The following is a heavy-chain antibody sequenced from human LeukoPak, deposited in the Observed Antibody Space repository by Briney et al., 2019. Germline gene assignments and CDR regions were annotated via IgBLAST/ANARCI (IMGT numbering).Heavy chain of an antibody. CDR3: GRGITMIVVVITSNWFDP. D-gene: IGHD3-22*01. CDR1: GGSISSYY. J-gene: IGHJ5*02. V-gene: IGHV4-59*08. CDR2: IYYSGST. Sequence: PSETLSLTCTVSGGSISSYYWSWIRQPPGKGLEWIGYIYYSGSTNYNPSLKSRVTISVDTSKNQFSLKLSSVTAADTAVYYCGRGITMIVVVITSNWFDPWGQGTLVTVSS.